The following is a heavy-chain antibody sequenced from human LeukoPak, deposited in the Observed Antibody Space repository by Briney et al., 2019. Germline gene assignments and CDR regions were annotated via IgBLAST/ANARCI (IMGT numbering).Heavy chain of an antibody. CDR3: ARPGYSGSLEY. CDR1: GYAFTTNW. Sequence: GESLKISCKGFGYAFTTNWIGWVPQMPGKGLEWMGIIYPADSDTRYSPSFQGQVTISADKSISTAYLQWNSLKASDTAMYYCARPGYSGSLEYWGQGTLVTVSS. V-gene: IGHV5-51*01. D-gene: IGHD1-26*01. J-gene: IGHJ4*02. CDR2: IYPADSDT.